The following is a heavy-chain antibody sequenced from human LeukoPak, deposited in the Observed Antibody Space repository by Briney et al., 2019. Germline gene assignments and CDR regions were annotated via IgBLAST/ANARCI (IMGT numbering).Heavy chain of an antibody. CDR3: ARPFFGSSGYYGIDY. V-gene: IGHV3-30-3*01. CDR2: ISYDGSSK. D-gene: IGHD3-22*01. Sequence: GGSLRLSCAASGFTFSSYAMHWVRQAPGKGLEWVALISYDGSSKYYADSVKGRFTISRDSSKNTLYVQMNSLRDEDTAVYYCARPFFGSSGYYGIDYWGQGTLVTVSS. J-gene: IGHJ4*02. CDR1: GFTFSSYA.